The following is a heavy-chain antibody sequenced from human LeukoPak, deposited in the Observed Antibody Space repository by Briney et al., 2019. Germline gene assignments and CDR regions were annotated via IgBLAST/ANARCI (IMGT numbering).Heavy chain of an antibody. D-gene: IGHD4-17*01. CDR2: IYSGGST. Sequence: PGGSLRLSCAASGFTVSSNYMSWVRQAPGKGLEWVSDIYSGGSTYYADSVKGRFTISRDNSKNTLYLQMNSLRAEDTAVYYCVSIYGDHPYYYYYGMDVWGQGTTVTVSS. CDR3: VSIYGDHPYYYYYGMDV. V-gene: IGHV3-66*01. CDR1: GFTVSSNY. J-gene: IGHJ6*02.